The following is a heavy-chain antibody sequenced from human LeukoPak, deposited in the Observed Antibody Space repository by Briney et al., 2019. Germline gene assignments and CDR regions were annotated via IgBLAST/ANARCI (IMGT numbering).Heavy chain of an antibody. V-gene: IGHV3-23*01. CDR3: ANFQWLRYFAF. J-gene: IGHJ4*02. CDR1: GFTFSNYG. CDR2: ITGSGGST. Sequence: GGPLSLSCAAPGFTFSNYGRSWVGRPPGKGREWVSGITGSGGSTYYADSVKGRFTISRDNSKNTLYLQMNSLRAEDTAVYYCANFQWLRYFAFWGQGTLVTVSS. D-gene: IGHD5-12*01.